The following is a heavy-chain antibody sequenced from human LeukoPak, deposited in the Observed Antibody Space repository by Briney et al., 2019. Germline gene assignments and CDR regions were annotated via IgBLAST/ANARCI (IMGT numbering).Heavy chain of an antibody. CDR3: TTDRYYDNSELQFQH. Sequence: GGSLSLSCAASGLTLNNSWMSWVRPPPGKGLEWVGRIKRETDGGTRDYAAPVKGRFTISSDDSRNTLDLQMDSQKIEDTAVYYCTTDRYYDNSELQFQHWGQGTLVTVSS. J-gene: IGHJ1*01. D-gene: IGHD3-22*01. CDR1: GLTLNNSW. V-gene: IGHV3-15*01. CDR2: IKRETDGGTR.